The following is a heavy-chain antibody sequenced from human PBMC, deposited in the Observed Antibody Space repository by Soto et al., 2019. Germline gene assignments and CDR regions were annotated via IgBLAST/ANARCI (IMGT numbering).Heavy chain of an antibody. CDR3: ARVFRAGYYDFWSGYYAFPFDY. Sequence: ASVTVSCKASGYTFTSYDINWVRQATGQGLEWMGWMNPNSGNTGYAQKFQGRVTMTRNTSISTAYMELSSLRSEDTAVYYCARVFRAGYYDFWSGYYAFPFDYWGQGTLVTVSS. CDR1: GYTFTSYD. V-gene: IGHV1-8*01. CDR2: MNPNSGNT. D-gene: IGHD3-3*01. J-gene: IGHJ4*02.